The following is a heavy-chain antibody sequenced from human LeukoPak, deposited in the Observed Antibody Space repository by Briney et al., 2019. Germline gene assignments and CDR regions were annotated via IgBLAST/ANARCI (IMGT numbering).Heavy chain of an antibody. J-gene: IGHJ4*02. Sequence: TGGSLRLSCAASGFTFSSYEMNWVRQALGKGLEWVSYILNSGTTTYYADSVKGRFTISRDNAKKSLYLQMNSLRAEDTGVYYCARDPPDYWGQGILVTVSS. CDR1: GFTFSSYE. CDR2: ILNSGTTT. V-gene: IGHV3-48*03. CDR3: ARDPPDY.